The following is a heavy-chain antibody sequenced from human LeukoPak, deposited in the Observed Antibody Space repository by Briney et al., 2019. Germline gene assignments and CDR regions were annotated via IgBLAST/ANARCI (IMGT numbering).Heavy chain of an antibody. Sequence: ASVKVSCKASGYTFTSYYMHWVRQAPGQGLEWMGIINPSGGSTSYAQKFQGRVTMTRDMSTSTVYMELSSLRSEDTAVYYCARGYCSGGSCYSYMDVWGKRTTVTVSS. CDR2: INPSGGST. J-gene: IGHJ6*03. V-gene: IGHV1-46*01. CDR3: ARGYCSGGSCYSYMDV. D-gene: IGHD2-15*01. CDR1: GYTFTSYY.